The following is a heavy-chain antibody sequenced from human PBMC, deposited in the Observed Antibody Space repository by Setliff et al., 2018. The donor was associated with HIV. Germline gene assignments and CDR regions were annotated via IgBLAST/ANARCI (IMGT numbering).Heavy chain of an antibody. D-gene: IGHD4-17*01. Sequence: SETLSLTCTVSGASITSHYWSWIRQSPGRELEWIGYIYSTGSTNYNPSLQSRVSISMDASKNKFSLKLSSVTAADRAVYYCAKGAGFYGDYTFDYWGQGNLVTVSS. V-gene: IGHV4-59*08. CDR3: AKGAGFYGDYTFDY. J-gene: IGHJ4*02. CDR1: GASITSHY. CDR2: IYSTGST.